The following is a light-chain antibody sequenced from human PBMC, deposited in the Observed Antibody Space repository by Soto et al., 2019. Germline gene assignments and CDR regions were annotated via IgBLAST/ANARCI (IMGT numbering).Light chain of an antibody. Sequence: QSVLTQPPSVSGAPGQRVTLSCTGSSSNIGAGYDVHWYQQLPGTAPKLLIYGNSNRPSGVPDRFSGSKSGTSASLAITGLQAEDEADYYCQSYDSSLSGSNWVFGGGTKLTV. CDR3: QSYDSSLSGSNWV. J-gene: IGLJ3*02. CDR2: GNS. CDR1: SSNIGAGYD. V-gene: IGLV1-40*01.